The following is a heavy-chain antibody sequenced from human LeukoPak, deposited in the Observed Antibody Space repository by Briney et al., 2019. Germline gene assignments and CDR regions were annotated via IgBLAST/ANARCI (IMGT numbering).Heavy chain of an antibody. J-gene: IGHJ4*02. CDR2: LYHSGST. V-gene: IGHV4-38-2*02. D-gene: IGHD6-25*01. Sequence: PSETLSLTCTVSGYSISSGYYWGWIRQPPGKGLEWIGSLYHSGSTFYNPSLKSRVTISVDTSKNQFSLKLSSVTAADTAVYYCARGGIPYYFDYWGQGTLVTVSS. CDR1: GYSISSGYY. CDR3: ARGGIPYYFDY.